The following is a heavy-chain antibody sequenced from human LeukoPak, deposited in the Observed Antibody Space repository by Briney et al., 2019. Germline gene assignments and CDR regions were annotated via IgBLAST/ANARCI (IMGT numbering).Heavy chain of an antibody. J-gene: IGHJ4*02. Sequence: SGGSLRLSCAASGGTFSSYSMNWVRQAPGKGLEWGSVIYSGGSTNYSDYVKGRVTITRDKSKNKLYLQMNSLRADDPAVYYCASRTRWLQWIHYWGQGTLVTVSS. CDR3: ASRTRWLQWIHY. CDR2: IYSGGST. D-gene: IGHD5-24*01. V-gene: IGHV3-53*01. CDR1: GGTFSSYS.